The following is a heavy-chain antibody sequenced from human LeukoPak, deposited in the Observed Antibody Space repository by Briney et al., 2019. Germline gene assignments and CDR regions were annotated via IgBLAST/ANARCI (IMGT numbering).Heavy chain of an antibody. V-gene: IGHV7-4-1*02. D-gene: IGHD1-7*01. CDR1: GYTFTTYA. Sequence: ASVKVSCKASGYTFTTYAMTWVRQAPGQGLEWMGWINTNTGNPTYAQGFTGRFVFSLDTSVSTAYLQISSLKAEDTAVYYCTREVAYNWNYLNYYYYYMDVWGKGTTVTVSS. J-gene: IGHJ6*03. CDR3: TREVAYNWNYLNYYYYYMDV. CDR2: INTNTGNP.